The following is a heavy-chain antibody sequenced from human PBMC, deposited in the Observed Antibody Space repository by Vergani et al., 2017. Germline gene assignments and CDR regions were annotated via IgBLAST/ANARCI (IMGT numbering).Heavy chain of an antibody. CDR3: AQCGNSVPRPPVY. CDR1: GLPVSGFAFNTYA. V-gene: IGHV3-23*04. CDR2: ISATGDENT. J-gene: IGHJ4*02. Sequence: RLVQSGGGLAHPGGSLRLSCAASGLPVSGFAFNTYAMIWVRQAPGKGLEWVSEISATGDENTDYADSGKGRFTISRDNSKSTLFLQMNGLTSEDTAIYYCAQCGNSVPRPPVYWGQGALGAVSS. D-gene: IGHD5/OR15-5a*01.